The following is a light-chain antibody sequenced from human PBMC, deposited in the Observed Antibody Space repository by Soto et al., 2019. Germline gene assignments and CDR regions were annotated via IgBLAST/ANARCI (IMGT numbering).Light chain of an antibody. CDR1: KIGSKS. CDR2: DDS. Sequence: SYELTQPPSVSVAPGQTARITCGGNKIGSKSVHWFQQKPGQAPVLVVYDDSDRPSGIPERFSGSNSGNTATLTISRVEVGDEADYYCQVWDSTSDHYVFGIGTKVTVL. V-gene: IGLV3-21*02. CDR3: QVWDSTSDHYV. J-gene: IGLJ1*01.